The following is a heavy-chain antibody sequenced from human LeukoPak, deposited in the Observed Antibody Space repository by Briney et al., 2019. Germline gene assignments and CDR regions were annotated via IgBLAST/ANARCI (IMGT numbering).Heavy chain of an antibody. V-gene: IGHV3-48*02. CDR2: ISSSSSTI. CDR1: GFTFSSYS. D-gene: IGHD2-2*02. J-gene: IGHJ4*02. CDR3: ARDCSSTSCYRGMIDY. Sequence: PGGSLRLSCAASGFTFSSYSMNWVRQAPGKGLEWVSYISSSSSTINYADSVKGRFTISRDNAKNSLYLQMNSLRDEDTAVYYCARDCSSTSCYRGMIDYWGQGTLVTVSS.